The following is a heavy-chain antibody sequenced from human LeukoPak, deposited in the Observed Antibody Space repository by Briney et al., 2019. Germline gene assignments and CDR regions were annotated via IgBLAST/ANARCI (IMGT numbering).Heavy chain of an antibody. Sequence: GGSLRLSCAASGFTFSNAWMSWARQAPGNGLEWLGRIKSKTDGGTTDYAAPVKGRFTISRDDSKNTLYLQMNSLKTEDTAVYYCVGYCSGGNCPNAFDIWGQGTMVTVSS. D-gene: IGHD2-15*01. CDR2: IKSKTDGGTT. J-gene: IGHJ3*02. V-gene: IGHV3-15*01. CDR3: VGYCSGGNCPNAFDI. CDR1: GFTFSNAW.